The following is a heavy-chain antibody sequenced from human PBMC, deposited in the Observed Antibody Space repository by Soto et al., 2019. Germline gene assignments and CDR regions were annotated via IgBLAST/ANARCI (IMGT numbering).Heavy chain of an antibody. J-gene: IGHJ4*02. CDR2: INPNSGGT. CDR3: ARQLAYCGGDCYTEPLDY. V-gene: IGHV1-2*02. CDR1: GYTFTAYY. Sequence: ASVKVSCKTSGYTFTAYYVHWLRQAPRQGLEWMGWINPNSGGTKYAQKFQGRVTMTRDTSASTAYMELNRLTSDDTAVDYGARQLAYCGGDCYTEPLDYWGQGTLVTSPQ. D-gene: IGHD2-21*02.